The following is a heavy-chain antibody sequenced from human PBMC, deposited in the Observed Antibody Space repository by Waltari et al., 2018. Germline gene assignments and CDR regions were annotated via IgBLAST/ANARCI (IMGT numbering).Heavy chain of an antibody. Sequence: QVQLVQSGAEVKKPGSSVKVSCKASGGTFSSYAISWVRQAPGQGLEWMGWMNPNSGNTGYAQKFQGRVTMTRNTSISTAYMELSSLRSEDTAVYYCARVLFYDYVWGSYRPDAFDIWGQGTMVTVSS. D-gene: IGHD3-16*02. J-gene: IGHJ3*02. CDR2: MNPNSGNT. V-gene: IGHV1-8*02. CDR1: GGTFSSYA. CDR3: ARVLFYDYVWGSYRPDAFDI.